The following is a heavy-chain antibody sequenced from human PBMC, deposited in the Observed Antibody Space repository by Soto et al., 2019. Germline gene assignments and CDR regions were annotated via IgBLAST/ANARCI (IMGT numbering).Heavy chain of an antibody. D-gene: IGHD3-3*01. V-gene: IGHV3-7*01. J-gene: IGHJ4*02. CDR1: GFTFSSYW. Sequence: EVQLVESGGGLVQPGGSLRLSCAASGFTFSSYWMSWVRQAPGKGLEWVANIKEDGSDMYYVDSVKGRCTISRDNAKNSLYLQMNSLRAEDTAVYYCATEVWVYYDFWSGYSDYWGQGTLVTVSS. CDR2: IKEDGSDM. CDR3: ATEVWVYYDFWSGYSDY.